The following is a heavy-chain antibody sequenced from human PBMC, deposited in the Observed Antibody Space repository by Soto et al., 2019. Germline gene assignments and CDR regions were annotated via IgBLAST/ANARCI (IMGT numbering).Heavy chain of an antibody. D-gene: IGHD4-17*01. CDR1: GGSISGGVGGLYY. J-gene: IGHJ2*01. CDR3: AREVIPLTTDWYFDL. V-gene: IGHV4-30-4*01. Sequence: SETLSLTCTVSGGSISGGVGGLYYWSWIRQPPGKGLEWTGYIYDSGSTYYNPSLKSRVTISVDTSKNQFSLRLSSVTAADTAVYYCAREVIPLTTDWYFDLWGRGTLVTVSS. CDR2: IYDSGST.